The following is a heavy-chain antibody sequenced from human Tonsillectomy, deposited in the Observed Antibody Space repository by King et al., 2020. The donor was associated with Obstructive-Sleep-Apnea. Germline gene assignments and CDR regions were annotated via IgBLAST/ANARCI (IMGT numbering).Heavy chain of an antibody. Sequence: EVQLVESGGDLVNPGGSLTLSCAASGLSFTYAWMNWVRQAPGKGLEWVGRIKSNPGGGTADYAAPVKGRFTISRDDSKNTLYLQMSSLKTEDTAVYYCTQRSDFYYTMAGWGQGTTVTVSS. J-gene: IGHJ6*02. V-gene: IGHV3-15*01. CDR1: GLSFTYAW. D-gene: IGHD1-1*01. CDR2: IKSNPGGGTA. CDR3: TQRSDFYYTMAG.